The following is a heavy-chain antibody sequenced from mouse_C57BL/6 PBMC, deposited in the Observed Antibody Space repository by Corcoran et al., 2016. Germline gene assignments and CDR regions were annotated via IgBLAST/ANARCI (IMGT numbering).Heavy chain of an antibody. Sequence: QVTLKESGPGILQSSQTLSLTCSFSGFSLSTSGMGVSWIRQPSGKGLERLAHIYWDDDKRYNPSLKSRLTISKDTSRNQVFLKITSVDTADTATYYCAHDGYSAWFAYWGQGTLVTVSA. CDR3: AHDGYSAWFAY. CDR2: IYWDDDK. CDR1: GFSLSTSGMG. D-gene: IGHD2-3*01. V-gene: IGHV8-12*01. J-gene: IGHJ3*01.